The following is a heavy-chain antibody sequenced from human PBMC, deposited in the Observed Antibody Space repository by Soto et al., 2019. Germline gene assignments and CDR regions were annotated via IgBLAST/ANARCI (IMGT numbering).Heavy chain of an antibody. J-gene: IGHJ5*02. D-gene: IGHD3-3*01. CDR3: ARAQYYDFWSGYHPKWFDP. V-gene: IGHV1-69*13. CDR1: GGTFSSYA. CDR2: IIPIFGTA. Sequence: GASVKVSCKASGGTFSSYAISWVRQAPGQGLEWMGGIIPIFGTANYAQKFQGRVTITADESTSTAYMELSSLRSEDTAVYYCARAQYYDFWSGYHPKWFDPWGQGTLVTVSS.